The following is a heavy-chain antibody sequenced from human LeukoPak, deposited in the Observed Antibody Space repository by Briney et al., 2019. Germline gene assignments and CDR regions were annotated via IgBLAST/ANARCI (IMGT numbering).Heavy chain of an antibody. J-gene: IGHJ4*02. D-gene: IGHD3/OR15-3a*01. CDR2: ISGSGGNT. V-gene: IGHV3-23*01. Sequence: GGSLRLSCAASGFTVSSNYMSWVRQAPGKGLEWVSAISGSGGNTYYADSVKGRFTISRDNSKNTLYLQMNSLRAEDTAVYYCAKNPAVDSPFDYWGQGTQVTVSS. CDR3: AKNPAVDSPFDY. CDR1: GFTVSSNY.